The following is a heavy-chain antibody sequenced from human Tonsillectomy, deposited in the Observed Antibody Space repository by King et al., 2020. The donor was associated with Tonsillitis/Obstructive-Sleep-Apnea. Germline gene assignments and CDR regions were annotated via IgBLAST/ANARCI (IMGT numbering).Heavy chain of an antibody. CDR3: ATPRYFFDY. CDR1: GGSTSSNSYY. D-gene: IGHD2-21*01. Sequence: QLQESGPGLVKPSETLSLTCTVSGGSTSSNSYYWGWIRQPPGKGLEWIGSVYYSGSTYYNPSLKSRVTISVDPSKNQFSLNLRSVTAADTAIYYCATPRYFFDYWGQGILVTVSS. CDR2: VYYSGST. V-gene: IGHV4-39*01. J-gene: IGHJ4*02.